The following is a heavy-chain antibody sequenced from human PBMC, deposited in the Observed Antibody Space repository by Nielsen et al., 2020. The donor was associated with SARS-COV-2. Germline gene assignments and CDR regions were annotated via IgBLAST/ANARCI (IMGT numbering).Heavy chain of an antibody. J-gene: IGHJ4*02. CDR3: ATDQYCPNGICSSGGRDY. CDR2: ISRSGSYT. D-gene: IGHD2-8*01. V-gene: IGHV3-11*06. Sequence: GGSLRLSCAASGFMVSDSYMSWIRQTPGKGLEWISYISRSGSYTNYADSVKGRFTISRDNAKNSVYLQMNSLRAEDTAVYYCATDQYCPNGICSSGGRDYWGQGTLVAVSS. CDR1: GFMVSDSY.